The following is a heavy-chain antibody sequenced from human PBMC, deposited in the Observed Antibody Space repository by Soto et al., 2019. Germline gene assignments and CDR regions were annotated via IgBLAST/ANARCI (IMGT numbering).Heavy chain of an antibody. CDR2: FFFGGNT. V-gene: IGHV4-4*08. CDR3: ARDKITGLFDY. Sequence: SETLSLTCTVSGGSISSYYWSWIRQPPGKGLEWIGYFFFGGNTNYNPSLKSRVTISVDTSKNQFSLKLSSVTAADTAVYFCARDKITGLFDYWGQGTLVNVS. J-gene: IGHJ4*02. D-gene: IGHD2-8*02. CDR1: GGSISSYY.